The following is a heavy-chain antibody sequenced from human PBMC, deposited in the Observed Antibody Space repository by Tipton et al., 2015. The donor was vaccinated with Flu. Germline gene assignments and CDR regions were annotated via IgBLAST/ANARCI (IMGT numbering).Heavy chain of an antibody. D-gene: IGHD3-16*02. CDR3: ARGGWSLQPALDH. Sequence: SLRLSCAASGFIFTSHGMSWVRQAPGKGPEWVANINQDGSEKNYVDSVKGRFTISRDNAEESLYLQTNSLRVEDTAVYFCARGGWSLQPALDHWGRGTLVTVS. V-gene: IGHV3-7*01. J-gene: IGHJ4*02. CDR1: GFIFTSHG. CDR2: INQDGSEK.